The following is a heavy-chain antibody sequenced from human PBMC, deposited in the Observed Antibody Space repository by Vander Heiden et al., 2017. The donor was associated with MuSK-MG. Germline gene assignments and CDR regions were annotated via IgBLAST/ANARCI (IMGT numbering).Heavy chain of an antibody. V-gene: IGHV3-23*01. Sequence: EVQLLESGGGLVQPGGSLRLSCAASGFPFRSYAMSWVRQAPGKGLEWVSAISGSGGSTYYADSVKGRFTISRDNSKNTLYLQMNSLRAEDTAVYYCAKDMAEGYYDSSGFDYWGQGTLVTVSS. J-gene: IGHJ4*02. D-gene: IGHD3-22*01. CDR1: GFPFRSYA. CDR3: AKDMAEGYYDSSGFDY. CDR2: ISGSGGST.